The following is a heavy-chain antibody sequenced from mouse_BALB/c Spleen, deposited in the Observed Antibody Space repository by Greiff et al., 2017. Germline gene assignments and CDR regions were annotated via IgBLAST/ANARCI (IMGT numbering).Heavy chain of an antibody. CDR2: IRSKSNNYAT. V-gene: IGHV10-1*02. CDR3: VRIYDGYGYYAMDY. Sequence: GGGLVQPKGSLKLSCAASGFTFNTYAMNWVRQAPGKGLEWVARIRSKSNNYATYYADSVKDRFTISRDDSQSMLYLQMNNLKTEDTAMYYCVRIYDGYGYYAMDYWGQGTSVTVSS. J-gene: IGHJ4*01. CDR1: GFTFNTYA. D-gene: IGHD2-3*01.